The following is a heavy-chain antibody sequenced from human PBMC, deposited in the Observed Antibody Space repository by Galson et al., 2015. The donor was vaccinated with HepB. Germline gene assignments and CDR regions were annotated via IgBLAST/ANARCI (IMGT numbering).Heavy chain of an antibody. CDR1: GFTFSSYA. Sequence: SLRLSCAASGFTFSSYAMHWVRQAPGKGLEWVAVISYDGSNKYYADSVKGRFTISRDNSKNTLYLQMNSLRAEDTAVYYCARPRQWLTYYGMDVWGQGTTVTVSS. CDR2: ISYDGSNK. CDR3: ARPRQWLTYYGMDV. J-gene: IGHJ6*02. V-gene: IGHV3-30-3*01. D-gene: IGHD3-22*01.